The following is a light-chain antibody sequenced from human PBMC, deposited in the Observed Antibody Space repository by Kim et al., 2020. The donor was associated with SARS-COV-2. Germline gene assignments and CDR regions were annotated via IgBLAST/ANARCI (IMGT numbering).Light chain of an antibody. CDR3: QQLNSYPLT. J-gene: IGKJ4*01. CDR2: AAS. CDR1: QGISSY. Sequence: VGDHVPHTCRANQGISSYFAWYQQKPRKAPKLLIYAASTLQSGVPSRFSGSGSGTDFTLTISSLQPEDFATYYCQQLNSYPLTFGGGPKLEI. V-gene: IGKV1-9*01.